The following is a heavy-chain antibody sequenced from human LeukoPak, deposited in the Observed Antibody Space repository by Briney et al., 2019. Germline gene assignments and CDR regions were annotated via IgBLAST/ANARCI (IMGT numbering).Heavy chain of an antibody. V-gene: IGHV4-34*01. Sequence: SETLSLTCTVYGGSFSGYYWSWIRQPPGKGLEWIGEINHSGSTNYNPSLKSRVTISVDTSKNQFSLKLSSVRAAVTVVYYCARQRMVRGAKEVYCFYYYYWDVWGKGTTVTISS. D-gene: IGHD3-10*01. J-gene: IGHJ6*03. CDR2: INHSGST. CDR1: GGSFSGYY. CDR3: ARQRMVRGAKEVYCFYYYYWDV.